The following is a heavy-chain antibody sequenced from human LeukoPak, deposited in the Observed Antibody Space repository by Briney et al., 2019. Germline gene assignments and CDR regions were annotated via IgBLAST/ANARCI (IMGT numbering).Heavy chain of an antibody. Sequence: PGRSLKLSCAASGFTFSSYGMHWVRQAPGKGLEWVAVISYDGSNKYYADSVKGRFAISRDNSKNTLYLQMNSLRAEDTAVYYCAKDGYDSSGYYFDYYYYGMDVWGQGTTVTASS. CDR2: ISYDGSNK. CDR3: AKDGYDSSGYYFDYYYYGMDV. CDR1: GFTFSSYG. V-gene: IGHV3-30*18. J-gene: IGHJ6*02. D-gene: IGHD3-22*01.